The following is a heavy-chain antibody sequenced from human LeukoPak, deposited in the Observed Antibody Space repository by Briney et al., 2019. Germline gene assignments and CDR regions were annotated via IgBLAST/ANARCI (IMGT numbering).Heavy chain of an antibody. Sequence: ASGKVSCKASGYTFTGYYIHCVRQAPGQGLEWMGWINPNSGGKNYAQTFHGWVTMTRDTSISTAYMEWSRLRSEARAVYYCARGGWKIWLGEFSSGMDVWGKGTTVTVSS. D-gene: IGHD3-10*01. V-gene: IGHV1-2*04. CDR3: ARGGWKIWLGEFSSGMDV. CDR1: GYTFTGYY. J-gene: IGHJ6*04. CDR2: INPNSGGK.